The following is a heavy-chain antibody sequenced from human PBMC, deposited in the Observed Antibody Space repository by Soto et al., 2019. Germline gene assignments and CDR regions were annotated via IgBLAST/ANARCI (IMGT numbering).Heavy chain of an antibody. CDR1: GFTFSSYA. V-gene: IGHV3-30-3*01. CDR3: VRGQDIVVVPAATKGP. D-gene: IGHD2-2*01. Sequence: QVQLVESGGGVVQPGRSLRLSCAASGFTFSSYAMHWVRQAPGKGLEWVAVIPYDGSNKYYADSVKGRFTISRDNSKNTLYLQMNSLRAEDTAVYYCVRGQDIVVVPAATKGPWGQGTMVTVSS. CDR2: IPYDGSNK. J-gene: IGHJ3*01.